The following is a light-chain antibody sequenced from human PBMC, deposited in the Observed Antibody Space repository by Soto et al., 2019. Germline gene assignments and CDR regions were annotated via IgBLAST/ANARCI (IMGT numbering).Light chain of an antibody. Sequence: QSALTQPASVSGSPGQSITISCTGTSSDVGSYILVSWYQQHPGKAPKLMIYEGSKRTSGASNRFSGSKSGNTASLTISGLQAEDEAYYYCCSYAGSTSVVVFGGGTKLTVL. J-gene: IGLJ2*01. CDR3: CSYAGSTSVVV. CDR2: EGS. V-gene: IGLV2-23*01. CDR1: SSDVGSYIL.